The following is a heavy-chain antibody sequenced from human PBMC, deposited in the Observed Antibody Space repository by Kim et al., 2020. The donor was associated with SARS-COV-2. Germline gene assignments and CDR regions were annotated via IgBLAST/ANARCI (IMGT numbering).Heavy chain of an antibody. J-gene: IGHJ6*02. CDR3: ATCGNWNYVWLNRPAGGSYYYGMDV. Sequence: ASVKVSCKVSGYTLTELSMHWVRQAPGKGLEWMGGFDPEDGETIYAQKFQGRVTMTEDTSTDTAYMELSSLRSEDTAVYYCATCGNWNYVWLNRPAGGSYYYGMDVWGQGTTVTVSS. D-gene: IGHD1-7*01. CDR1: GYTLTELS. V-gene: IGHV1-24*01. CDR2: FDPEDGET.